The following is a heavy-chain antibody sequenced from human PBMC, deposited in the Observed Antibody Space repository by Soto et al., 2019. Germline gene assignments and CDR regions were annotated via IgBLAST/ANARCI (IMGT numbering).Heavy chain of an antibody. J-gene: IGHJ4*02. CDR3: ASSAGNWNYEGYFDY. Sequence: SETLSLTCTVSGGSISSYYWSWIRQPPGKGLEWIGYIYYSGSTNYNPSLKSRVTISVDTSKNQFSLKLSSVTAADTAVYYCASSAGNWNYEGYFDYWGQGTLVTVSS. D-gene: IGHD1-7*01. CDR2: IYYSGST. V-gene: IGHV4-59*08. CDR1: GGSISSYY.